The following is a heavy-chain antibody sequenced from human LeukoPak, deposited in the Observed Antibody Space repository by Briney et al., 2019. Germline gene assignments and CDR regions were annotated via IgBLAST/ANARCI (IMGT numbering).Heavy chain of an antibody. CDR3: ARDGYSDSSGYDYPPSV. Sequence: NPSETLSLTCTVSGGSISSYYWSWIRQPPGKGLEWIGYMSYSGSSSYNPTLRSRVTISVDASKKQFSLKLSSVTAADTAVYYCARDGYSDSSGYDYPPSVWGQGTLVTVSS. CDR2: MSYSGSS. V-gene: IGHV4-59*01. CDR1: GGSISSYY. J-gene: IGHJ4*02. D-gene: IGHD3-22*01.